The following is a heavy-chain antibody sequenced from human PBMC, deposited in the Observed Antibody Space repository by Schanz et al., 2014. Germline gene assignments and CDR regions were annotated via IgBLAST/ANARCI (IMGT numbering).Heavy chain of an antibody. Sequence: VQLVESGGGLVQPGGSLRLSCAASGFTFRGYAMNWVRQAPGKGLEYVSAISHNGYSTYYADSVKGRFTISRDNSKNTLYLQMNSLRAEDTAVYYCAKGRFGELSAFDIWGQGTMVTVSS. CDR2: ISHNGYST. J-gene: IGHJ3*02. D-gene: IGHD3-10*01. CDR1: GFTFRGYA. V-gene: IGHV3-64*04. CDR3: AKGRFGELSAFDI.